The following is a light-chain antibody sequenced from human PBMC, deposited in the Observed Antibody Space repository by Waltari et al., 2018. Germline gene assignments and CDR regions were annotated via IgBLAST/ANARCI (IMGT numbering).Light chain of an antibody. Sequence: SSELTQDPAVSVALGQTVRITCPGASLINQYVSWYQQKQGQAPLLVMYGHNNRPSGIPDRFSGSSSGNTASLTITGAQAEDEADYYCNSRDTSTNRWVFGGGTKLTVL. CDR1: SLINQY. J-gene: IGLJ3*02. V-gene: IGLV3-19*01. CDR3: NSRDTSTNRWV. CDR2: GHN.